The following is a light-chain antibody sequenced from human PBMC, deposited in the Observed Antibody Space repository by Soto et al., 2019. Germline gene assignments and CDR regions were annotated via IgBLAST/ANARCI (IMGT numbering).Light chain of an antibody. CDR3: QQSYSIPSIT. CDR1: QSISSY. J-gene: IGKJ5*01. V-gene: IGKV1-39*01. Sequence: DIQMTQSPSSLSASVGDRVTITCRASQSISSYLNWYQQKPGKAPKLLIYAASSLQSGVPSRFSGSGSGTDFTLTISSLQPEDFATYYCQQSYSIPSITFGQGTRLENK. CDR2: AAS.